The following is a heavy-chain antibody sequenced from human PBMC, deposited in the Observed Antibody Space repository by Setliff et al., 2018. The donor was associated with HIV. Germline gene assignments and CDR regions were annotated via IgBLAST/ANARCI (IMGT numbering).Heavy chain of an antibody. Sequence: ASVKVSCKASGYTFTNYYIHWVRQAPGQGLEWMGIINPSGGSTTYAQKFQGRVTMTRDTSTSTVYMELRSLKSEDTAVYYCARDMSGGDGYNHGAFDIWGQGTMVTVSS. D-gene: IGHD5-12*01. CDR1: GYTFTNYY. CDR3: ARDMSGGDGYNHGAFDI. J-gene: IGHJ3*02. CDR2: INPSGGST. V-gene: IGHV1-46*01.